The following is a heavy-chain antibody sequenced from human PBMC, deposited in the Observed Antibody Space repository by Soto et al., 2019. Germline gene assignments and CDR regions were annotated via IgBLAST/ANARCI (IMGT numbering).Heavy chain of an antibody. D-gene: IGHD1-1*01. Sequence: PGGSLRLSCAASGLTFSSYGMHWVRQAPGKGLEGVAVISYDGSNKYYADSVKGRFTISRDNSKNTLYLQMNSLRAEDTAVYYCAKDRGGNDVDAFDIWGQGTMVTVSS. J-gene: IGHJ3*02. CDR2: ISYDGSNK. V-gene: IGHV3-30*18. CDR1: GLTFSSYG. CDR3: AKDRGGNDVDAFDI.